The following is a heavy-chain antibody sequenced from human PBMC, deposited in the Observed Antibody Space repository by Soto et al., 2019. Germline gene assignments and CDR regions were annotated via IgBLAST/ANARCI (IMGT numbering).Heavy chain of an antibody. Sequence: PGGSLRLSCAASGFTFSSYSMNWVRQAPGKGLEWVSSISSSSSYIYYADSVKGRFTISRDNAKNSLYLQMNSLRAEDTAVYYCARDYNGYGTFDYWGQGPLVTVSS. CDR1: GFTFSSYS. CDR3: ARDYNGYGTFDY. CDR2: ISSSSSYI. J-gene: IGHJ4*02. V-gene: IGHV3-21*01. D-gene: IGHD5-12*01.